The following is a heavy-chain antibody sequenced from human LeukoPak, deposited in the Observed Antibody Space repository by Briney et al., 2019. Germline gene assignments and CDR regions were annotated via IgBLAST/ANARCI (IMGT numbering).Heavy chain of an antibody. CDR1: GFTLSTYE. CDR2: ISGSGSAI. V-gene: IGHV3-48*03. Sequence: PGGSLRLSCVASGFTLSTYEVNWVRQAPGKGLEWVSYISGSGSAIYYADSVKGRFTISRDNAKNSVYLQMNSLRAEDTAVYYCAREGIVVVPVYGMDVWGKGTTVTVSS. CDR3: AREGIVVVPVYGMDV. D-gene: IGHD2-2*01. J-gene: IGHJ6*04.